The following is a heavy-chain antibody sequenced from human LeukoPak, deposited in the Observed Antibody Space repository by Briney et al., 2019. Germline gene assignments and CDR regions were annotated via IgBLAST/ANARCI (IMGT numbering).Heavy chain of an antibody. V-gene: IGHV3-7*02. J-gene: IGHJ4*02. Sequence: PGGSLRLSCAASGFTFGSYWMSWVRQAPGKGLEWVANIKQDGSEKYYVDSVKGRFTISRDNAKNSLYLQMNSLRAEDTAVYYCAVGVYYFDYWGQGTLVTVSS. CDR2: IKQDGSEK. CDR1: GFTFGSYW. CDR3: AVGVYYFDY. D-gene: IGHD3-10*01.